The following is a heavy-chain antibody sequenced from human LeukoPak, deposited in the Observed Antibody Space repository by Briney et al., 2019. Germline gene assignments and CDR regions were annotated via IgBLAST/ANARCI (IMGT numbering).Heavy chain of an antibody. CDR3: ARAVYGGTWGYYYYYMDV. Sequence: SETLSLTCTVSGGSISSSSYYWGWIRQPPGKGLEWIGSIYYSGSTYYNPSLKSRVTISVDTSKNQFSLKLSSVTAADTAVYYCARAVYGGTWGYYYYYMDVWGKGTTVTVSS. CDR1: GGSISSSSYY. CDR2: IYYSGST. J-gene: IGHJ6*03. V-gene: IGHV4-39*07. D-gene: IGHD4-23*01.